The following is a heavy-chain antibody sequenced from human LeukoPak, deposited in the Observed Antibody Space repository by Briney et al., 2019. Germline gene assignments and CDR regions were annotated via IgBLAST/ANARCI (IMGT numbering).Heavy chain of an antibody. CDR2: IFPADSDT. J-gene: IGHJ4*02. Sequence: GESLKISCRASGYSFTTYWIGWVRQMPGKGLEWMGVIFPADSDTRYSPSFQGQVNISADKSISTAYLQWSSLKASDTAMYYCASVYSSTSWDYWGQGTLVTVSS. D-gene: IGHD6-13*01. CDR1: GYSFTTYW. V-gene: IGHV5-51*01. CDR3: ASVYSSTSWDY.